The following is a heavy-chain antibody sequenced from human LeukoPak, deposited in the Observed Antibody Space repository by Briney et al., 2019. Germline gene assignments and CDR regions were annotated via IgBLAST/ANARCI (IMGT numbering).Heavy chain of an antibody. CDR2: IYYSGIT. CDR3: ARHPGAYDAFDI. CDR1: GGSISSYY. Sequence: SETLSLTCTVSGGSISSYYWSWIRQPPGKGLEWIGYIYYSGITNYNPSLKSRVTISVDTSKNQFSLNLNSVTAADTAVFHCARHPGAYDAFDIWGQGTMVTVSS. D-gene: IGHD7-27*01. J-gene: IGHJ3*02. V-gene: IGHV4-59*08.